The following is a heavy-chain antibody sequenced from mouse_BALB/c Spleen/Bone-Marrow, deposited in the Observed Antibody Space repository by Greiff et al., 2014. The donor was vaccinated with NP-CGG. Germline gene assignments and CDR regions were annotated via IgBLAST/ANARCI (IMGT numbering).Heavy chain of an antibody. J-gene: IGHJ4*01. CDR1: GYSITSYYS. Sequence: VQLQQSGPDLAKPSQSLSLTCTVTGYSITSYYSWHWIRQFPGNKLEWMGYIHYSGITVYNPSLKSRISITRDTSNNQFFLQLNSVTTEDTATYYCARFAGTPYTMDYWGQGTSVTVSS. CDR3: ARFAGTPYTMDY. CDR2: IHYSGIT. D-gene: IGHD4-1*01. V-gene: IGHV3-1*02.